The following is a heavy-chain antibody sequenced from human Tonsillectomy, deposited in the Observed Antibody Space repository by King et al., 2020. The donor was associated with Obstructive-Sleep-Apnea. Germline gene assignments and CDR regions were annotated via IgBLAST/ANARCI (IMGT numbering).Heavy chain of an antibody. CDR2: ISGSGGST. CDR1: GFTFSSYA. CDR3: AKSGAYCGGDCYSDLFDY. Sequence: VQLVESGGGLVQPGGSLRLSCAASGFTFSSYAMSWVRQAPGKGLEWVSAISGSGGSTYYADSVKGRFTISRDNSKNTLYLQMNSLRAEDTAVYYCAKSGAYCGGDCYSDLFDYWGQGTLVTVSS. D-gene: IGHD2-21*02. J-gene: IGHJ4*02. V-gene: IGHV3-23*04.